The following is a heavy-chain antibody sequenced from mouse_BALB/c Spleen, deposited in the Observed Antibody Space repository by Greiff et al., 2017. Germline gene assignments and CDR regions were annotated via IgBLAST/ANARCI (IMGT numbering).Heavy chain of an antibody. Sequence: EVQRVESGGGLVKPGGSLKLSCAASGFTFSSYAMSWVRQTPEKRLEWVATISSGGSYTYYPDSVKGRFTISRDNAKNTLYLQMSSLRSEDTAMYYCAREQEGYFDYWGQGTTLTVSS. V-gene: IGHV5-9-3*01. CDR2: ISSGGSYT. J-gene: IGHJ2*01. CDR3: AREQEGYFDY. CDR1: GFTFSSYA.